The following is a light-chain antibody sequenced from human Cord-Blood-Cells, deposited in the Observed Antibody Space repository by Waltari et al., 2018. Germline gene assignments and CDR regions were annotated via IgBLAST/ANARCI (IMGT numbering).Light chain of an antibody. CDR3: QQSYSTPLT. CDR1: QSISSY. J-gene: IGKJ4*01. Sequence: DIQMTQSPSSLSASVGDRVTITCRAGQSISSYLNWDKQKPGEAPKLLIYAASSCQRGVTSRCSGSGSRTDFTLTISSLQPEDCATYYCQQSYSTPLTFGGWTKVEIK. CDR2: AAS. V-gene: IGKV1-39*01.